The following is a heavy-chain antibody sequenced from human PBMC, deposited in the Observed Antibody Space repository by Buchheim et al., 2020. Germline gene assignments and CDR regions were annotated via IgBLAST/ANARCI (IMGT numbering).Heavy chain of an antibody. CDR2: ISYDGSNK. V-gene: IGHV3-30*03. CDR3: AAGPTYYYDSSGYASDY. D-gene: IGHD3-22*01. CDR1: GFTFSSYG. Sequence: QVQLVESGGGVVQPGRSLRLSCAASGFTFSSYGMHWVRQAPGKGLEWVAVISYDGSNKYYADSAKGRFTISRDNSKNTLYLKMNSLRAEDTAVYYCAAGPTYYYDSSGYASDYWGQGTL. J-gene: IGHJ4*02.